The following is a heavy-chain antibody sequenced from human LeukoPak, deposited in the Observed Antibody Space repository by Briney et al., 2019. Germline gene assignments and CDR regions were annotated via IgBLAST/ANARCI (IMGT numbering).Heavy chain of an antibody. Sequence: TGGSLRLSCAASGLTLYNYAMSWVRQAPGKGLEWVSAITGSGTDTFHADSVKGRFTISRDNSESTLYLQMNSLRAEDTATYYCAKGSGSSRPYYFDYWGQGTLVTVSS. CDR3: AKGSGSSRPYYFDY. J-gene: IGHJ4*02. V-gene: IGHV3-23*01. CDR2: ITGSGTDT. D-gene: IGHD6-6*01. CDR1: GLTLYNYA.